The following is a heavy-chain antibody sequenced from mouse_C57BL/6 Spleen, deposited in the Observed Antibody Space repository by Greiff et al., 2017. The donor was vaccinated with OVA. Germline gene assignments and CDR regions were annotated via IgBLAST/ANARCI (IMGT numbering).Heavy chain of an antibody. CDR3: ARVYDYDRFAY. CDR1: GYTFTDYY. Sequence: EVKLQQSGPELVKPGASVKISCKASGYTFTDYYMNWVKQSHGKSLEWIGDINPNNGGTSYNQKFKGKATLTVDKSSSTAYMELRSLTSEDSAVYYCARVYDYDRFAYWGQGTLVTVSA. CDR2: INPNNGGT. J-gene: IGHJ3*01. V-gene: IGHV1-26*01. D-gene: IGHD2-4*01.